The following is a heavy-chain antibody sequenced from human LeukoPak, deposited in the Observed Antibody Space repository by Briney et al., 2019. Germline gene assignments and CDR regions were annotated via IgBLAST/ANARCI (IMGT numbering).Heavy chain of an antibody. CDR1: GGSFSGYY. CDR2: INHSGST. D-gene: IGHD6-19*01. V-gene: IGHV4-34*01. Sequence: SETLSLTCAVYGGSFSGYYWSWIRQPPGKGLEWIGEINHSGSTNYNPSLKSRVTISVDTSKNQFSLKLSSVTAADTAVYYCARHSVAGGEYYYYYMDVWGKGTTVTISS. J-gene: IGHJ6*03. CDR3: ARHSVAGGEYYYYYMDV.